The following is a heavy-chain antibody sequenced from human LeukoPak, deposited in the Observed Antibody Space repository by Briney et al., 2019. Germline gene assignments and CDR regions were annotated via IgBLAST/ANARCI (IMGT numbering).Heavy chain of an antibody. CDR3: ARAASMVRGAPLDY. J-gene: IGHJ4*02. Sequence: SETLSLTCTVSGGSISSGGYYWSWIRQPPGKGLEWIGYIYHSGSTYYNPSLKSRVTISVDRSKNQFSLKLSSVTAADTAVYYCARAASMVRGAPLDYWGQGTLVTVSS. V-gene: IGHV4-30-2*01. D-gene: IGHD3-10*01. CDR2: IYHSGST. CDR1: GGSISSGGYY.